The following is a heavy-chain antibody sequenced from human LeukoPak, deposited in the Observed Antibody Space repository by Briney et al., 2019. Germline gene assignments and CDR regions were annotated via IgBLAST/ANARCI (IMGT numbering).Heavy chain of an antibody. D-gene: IGHD2-21*01. V-gene: IGHV3-66*02. J-gene: IGHJ4*02. CDR3: ARAEVIVIFDC. Sequence: GGSLRLSCAASGFTVSSYYMSWVRQAPGKGLEWVSIIYSGGSTYYADSVKGRFTISRDSSQNTLYLQMNSLRAEDTAVYYCARAEVIVIFDCWGQGTLVTVSS. CDR2: IYSGGST. CDR1: GFTVSSYY.